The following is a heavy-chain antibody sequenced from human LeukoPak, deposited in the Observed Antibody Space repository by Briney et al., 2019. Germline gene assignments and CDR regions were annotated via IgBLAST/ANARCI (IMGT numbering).Heavy chain of an antibody. Sequence: PSETLSPTCAVYGGSFSGYYWSWIRQPPGKGLEWIGEINHSGSTNYNPSLKSRVTISVDTSKNQFSLKLSSVTAADTAVYYCARGVSLSNFDYWGQGTLVTVSS. V-gene: IGHV4-34*01. CDR2: INHSGST. D-gene: IGHD2-21*01. CDR1: GGSFSGYY. CDR3: ARGVSLSNFDY. J-gene: IGHJ4*02.